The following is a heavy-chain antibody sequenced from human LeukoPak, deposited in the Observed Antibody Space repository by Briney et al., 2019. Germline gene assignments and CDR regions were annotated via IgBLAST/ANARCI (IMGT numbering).Heavy chain of an antibody. CDR1: GFTFSSYW. V-gene: IGHV3-74*01. D-gene: IGHD2-2*01. Sequence: GGSLRLSCAASGFTFSSYWMHWVRQAPGKGLVWVSRINTDGSSTSYADSVKGRFTISRDNAKNTLYLQMNSLRAEDTAVYYCARGCYCSSTSCYGGYFDPWGRGTLVTVSS. CDR3: ARGCYCSSTSCYGGYFDP. J-gene: IGHJ2*01. CDR2: INTDGSST.